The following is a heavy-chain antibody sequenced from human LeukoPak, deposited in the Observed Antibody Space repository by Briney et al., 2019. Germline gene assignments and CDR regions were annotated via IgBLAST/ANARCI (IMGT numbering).Heavy chain of an antibody. V-gene: IGHV1-18*04. CDR2: ISAYNGNT. CDR3: AREFSGYDWGHFDY. D-gene: IGHD5-12*01. J-gene: IGHJ4*02. CDR1: GYTFTSYG. Sequence: ASGTVSCKASGYTFTSYGISWVRQAPRQGLEWMGWISAYNGNTNYAQKLQGSVTMTTATSTSTAYMELRSLRSDATAVYYCAREFSGYDWGHFDYWGQGTLVTVSS.